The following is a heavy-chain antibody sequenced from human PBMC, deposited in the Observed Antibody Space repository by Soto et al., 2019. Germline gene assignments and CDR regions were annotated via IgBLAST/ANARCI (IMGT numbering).Heavy chain of an antibody. Sequence: PGGSLRLSCAASGFTFSSYSMNWVRQAPGKGLEWVSHISSSSSVKNYADSVKGRFSISRDNAKNSLYLQMDSLRVEDTAVYYCARWGSPTPDYWGKGTLVTVSS. CDR2: ISSSSSVK. CDR3: ARWGSPTPDY. J-gene: IGHJ4*02. V-gene: IGHV3-48*01. CDR1: GFTFSSYS. D-gene: IGHD3-16*01.